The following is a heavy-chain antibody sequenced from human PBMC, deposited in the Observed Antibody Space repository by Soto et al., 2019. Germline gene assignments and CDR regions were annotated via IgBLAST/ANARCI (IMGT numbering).Heavy chain of an antibody. D-gene: IGHD3-10*01. CDR2: IFHRGST. Sequence: KLRKTLSLTCALSGGSVSSDYWWTWVRQPPGKGLEWIGEIFHRGSTNYNAALKSRVIISIDKSNNQLSLTLTSVTAADTAVYYCARLVYDTRLNYMYFDFWGPGTLVTVSS. V-gene: IGHV4-4*03. CDR1: GGSVSSDYW. J-gene: IGHJ4*02. CDR3: ARLVYDTRLNYMYFDF.